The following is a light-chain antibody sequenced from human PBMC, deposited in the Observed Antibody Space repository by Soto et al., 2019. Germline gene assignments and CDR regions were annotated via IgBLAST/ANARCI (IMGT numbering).Light chain of an antibody. J-gene: IGKJ1*01. CDR3: QQYNSYCT. Sequence: IQRTKSQSTLSVYVGDRVTINCRASQSISSWLAWYQQTPGKAPKLLIYDASSLESGVPSRFIGSGSGTELTRTISSLQPDDFATYYCQQYNSYCTFGQGTKGEIK. CDR1: QSISSW. CDR2: DAS. V-gene: IGKV1-5*01.